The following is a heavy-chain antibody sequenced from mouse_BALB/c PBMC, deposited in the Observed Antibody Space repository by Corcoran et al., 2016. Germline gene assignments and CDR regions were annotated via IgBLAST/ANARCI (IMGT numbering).Heavy chain of an antibody. V-gene: IGHV14-3*02. CDR1: GFNIKDTY. J-gene: IGHJ2*01. CDR2: IDPANGNT. D-gene: IGHD1-1*01. CDR3: ARRGYYYGSKIDY. Sequence: EVQLQQSEAELVKPGASVKLSCTASGFNIKDTYMHWVKQRPEQGLEWIGRIDPANGNTKYDPKFQGKATITADTSSNTAYLQLSSLTSEDTAVYYCARRGYYYGSKIDYWGQGTTLTVSS.